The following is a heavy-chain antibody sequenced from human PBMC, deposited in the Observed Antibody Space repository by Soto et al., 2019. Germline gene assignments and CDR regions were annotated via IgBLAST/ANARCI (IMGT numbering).Heavy chain of an antibody. D-gene: IGHD6-13*01. CDR2: MNPNSGNT. V-gene: IGHV1-8*02. Sequence: GASVKVSCKASGYTFTSYYMNWVRQAPGQGLEWMGWMNPNSGNTGCAQKFQGRVTMTRNTSISTAYMELSSLRSDDTAVYYCARDTATTHTMAAGRRSGMDVWGQGTTVTVSS. CDR3: ARDTATTHTMAAGRRSGMDV. CDR1: GYTFTSYY. J-gene: IGHJ6*02.